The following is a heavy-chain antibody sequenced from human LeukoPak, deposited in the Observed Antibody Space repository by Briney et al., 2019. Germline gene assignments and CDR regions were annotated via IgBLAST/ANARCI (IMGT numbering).Heavy chain of an antibody. CDR3: ARLPAARLISGAFDI. Sequence: SSETLSLTCTVSGASMTTYYWSWIRQPPGKGLEWVAYIYSSGSTNYTPSLKSRLTVSIDTSKKQFSLKMSSVTAADTALYYCARLPAARLISGAFDIWGQGTMVTVSS. CDR2: IYSSGST. CDR1: GASMTTYY. D-gene: IGHD1-20*01. J-gene: IGHJ3*02. V-gene: IGHV4-59*01.